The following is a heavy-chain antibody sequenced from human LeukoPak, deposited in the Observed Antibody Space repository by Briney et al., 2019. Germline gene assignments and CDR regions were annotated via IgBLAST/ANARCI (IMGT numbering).Heavy chain of an antibody. Sequence: PSETLSLTCTVSGGSISGYYWSWIRQPAGKGLEWIGRIYTSGSTNYNPSLKSRVTMSVDTSKNQFSLKLSFVTAADTAVYYCARVALWFGELTHYFDYWGQGTLVTVSS. J-gene: IGHJ4*02. CDR2: IYTSGST. D-gene: IGHD3-10*01. CDR3: ARVALWFGELTHYFDY. V-gene: IGHV4-4*07. CDR1: GGSISGYY.